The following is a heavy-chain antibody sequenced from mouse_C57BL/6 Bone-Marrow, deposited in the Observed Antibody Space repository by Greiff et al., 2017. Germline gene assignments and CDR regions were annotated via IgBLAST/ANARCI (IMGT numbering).Heavy chain of an antibody. J-gene: IGHJ4*01. CDR1: GYTFTEYT. D-gene: IGHD2-4*01. Sequence: QVQLQQSGAELVKPGASVKLSCKASGYTFTEYTIHWVKQRSGQGLEWIGWFYPGSGSIKYNEKFKDKATLTEDKSSSTVYMVLSSLTSEDSAVYFCARHGIYYDYDAEYYYAMDYWGQGTSVTVSS. CDR2: FYPGSGSI. CDR3: ARHGIYYDYDAEYYYAMDY. V-gene: IGHV1-62-2*01.